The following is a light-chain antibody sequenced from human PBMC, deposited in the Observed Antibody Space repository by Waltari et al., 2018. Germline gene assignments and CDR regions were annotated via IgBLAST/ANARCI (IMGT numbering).Light chain of an antibody. CDR3: ATWDDSLNGRV. V-gene: IGLV1-44*01. CDR2: SNV. J-gene: IGLJ3*02. Sequence: QSVLTQPPSASGTPGQRVTISCSGSSSNIGSNTVNWYQQLPGTAPTLLIYSNVQPPSGVPDRFSGSKSGTSASLAISGLQSEDEADYYCATWDDSLNGRVFGGGTKLTVL. CDR1: SSNIGSNT.